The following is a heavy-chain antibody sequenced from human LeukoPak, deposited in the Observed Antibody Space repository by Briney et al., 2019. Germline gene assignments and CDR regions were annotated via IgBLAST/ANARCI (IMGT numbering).Heavy chain of an antibody. Sequence: GGSLRLSCAASGFTFNRSWMNWVRQAPGKGLEWVANMDPSRSQKRYVDSVKGRFTISKDNPGTSLYLEMNSLRTEDTAIYYCAIWASGNYWGQGTLVTVPS. V-gene: IGHV3-7*01. CDR2: MDPSRSQK. J-gene: IGHJ4*02. D-gene: IGHD3-10*01. CDR1: GFTFNRSW. CDR3: AIWASGNY.